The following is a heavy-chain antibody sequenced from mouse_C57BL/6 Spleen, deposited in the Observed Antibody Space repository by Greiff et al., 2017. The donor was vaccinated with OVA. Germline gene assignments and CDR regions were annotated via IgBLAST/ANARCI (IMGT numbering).Heavy chain of an antibody. CDR1: GYTFTDYY. V-gene: IGHV1-26*01. CDR3: ARFRYYYGSRGFDY. D-gene: IGHD1-1*01. Sequence: VQLQQSGPELVKPGASVKISCKASGYTFTDYYMNWVKQSHGKSLEWIGDINPNNGGTSYNQKFKGKATLTVDKSSSTAYMELRSLTSEDSAVYYCARFRYYYGSRGFDYWGQGTTLTVSS. J-gene: IGHJ2*01. CDR2: INPNNGGT.